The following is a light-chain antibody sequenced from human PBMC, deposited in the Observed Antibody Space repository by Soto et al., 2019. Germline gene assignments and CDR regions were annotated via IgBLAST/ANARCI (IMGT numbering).Light chain of an antibody. J-gene: IGLJ1*01. Sequence: QSALTQPRSVSGSPGQSVTISCTGTSSDVGGYNYVSWYQQNPGKAPKLMIYDVSKRPSGVPDRFSGSKSGNTASLTISGLQAEYEADYYCCSYAGSYTYVFGTGTKLTVL. CDR3: CSYAGSYTYV. CDR1: SSDVGGYNY. CDR2: DVS. V-gene: IGLV2-11*01.